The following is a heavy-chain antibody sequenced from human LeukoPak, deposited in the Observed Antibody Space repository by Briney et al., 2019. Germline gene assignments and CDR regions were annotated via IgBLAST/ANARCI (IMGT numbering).Heavy chain of an antibody. D-gene: IGHD4-17*01. V-gene: IGHV4-30-4*01. CDR2: IYYSGST. CDR1: GGSISSGDYY. J-gene: IGHJ4*02. CDR3: ASDYGGNLHYFDY. Sequence: SETLSLTCTVSGGSISSGDYYWSWIRQPPGKGLEWIEYIYYSGSTYYNPSLKSRVTISVDTSKNQFSLKLSSVTAADTAVYYCASDYGGNLHYFDYWGQGTLVTVSS.